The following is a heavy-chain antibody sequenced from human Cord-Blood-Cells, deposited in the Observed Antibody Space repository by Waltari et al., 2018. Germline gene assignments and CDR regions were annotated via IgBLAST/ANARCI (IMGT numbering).Heavy chain of an antibody. D-gene: IGHD3-3*01. Sequence: EVQLVQSGAEVKKPGESLKISCKGSGYSFTSYWIGWVRQMPGKGLEWMGSIYPGDSDTRYSPSFQGQVTSSADKSISTAYLQWSSLKASDTAMYYCARLLPSYYDFWSGYSAFDYWGQGTLVTVSS. J-gene: IGHJ4*02. CDR2: IYPGDSDT. V-gene: IGHV5-51*01. CDR3: ARLLPSYYDFWSGYSAFDY. CDR1: GYSFTSYW.